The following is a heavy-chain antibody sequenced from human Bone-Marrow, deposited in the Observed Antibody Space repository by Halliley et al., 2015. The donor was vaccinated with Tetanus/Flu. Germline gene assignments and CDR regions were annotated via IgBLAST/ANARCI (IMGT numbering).Heavy chain of an antibody. Sequence: GLGGLGWISVYNGITKYAQKFQGRVTMTADTSTSTAYMDLRSLRSDDTAVYYCAREAGDWDYWGQGTLVTVSS. CDR2: ISVYNGIT. J-gene: IGHJ4*02. CDR3: AREAGDWDY. D-gene: IGHD7-27*01. V-gene: IGHV1-18*01.